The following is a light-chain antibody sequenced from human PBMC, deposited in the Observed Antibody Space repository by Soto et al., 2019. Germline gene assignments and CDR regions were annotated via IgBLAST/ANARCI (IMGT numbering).Light chain of an antibody. J-gene: IGKJ2*01. CDR2: DAS. V-gene: IGKV1-5*01. Sequence: DIQMTQSPSTLSASVGDRVTITCRASQSISSWLAWYQQKPGKAPKLLIYDASSLESGVPSRFSVSGSGTEFTLTNSSLQPDDFATYHCQQYNRYPYTVGQGTKLEIK. CDR1: QSISSW. CDR3: QQYNRYPYT.